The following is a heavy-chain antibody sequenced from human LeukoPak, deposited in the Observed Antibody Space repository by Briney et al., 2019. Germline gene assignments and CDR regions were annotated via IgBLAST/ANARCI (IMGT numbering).Heavy chain of an antibody. Sequence: PGGSLRLSCAASGFTFSSYAMSWVRQAPGKGLEWVSAISGSGGSTYYADSVKGRFTISRDNSKNTLYPQMNSLRAEDTAVYYCAKRSDWLSYYFDYWGQGTLVTVSS. CDR2: ISGSGGST. J-gene: IGHJ4*02. V-gene: IGHV3-23*01. D-gene: IGHD3/OR15-3a*01. CDR3: AKRSDWLSYYFDY. CDR1: GFTFSSYA.